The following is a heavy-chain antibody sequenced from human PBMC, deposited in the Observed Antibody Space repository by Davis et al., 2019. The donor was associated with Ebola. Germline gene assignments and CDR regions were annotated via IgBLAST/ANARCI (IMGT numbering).Heavy chain of an antibody. CDR3: ASLFLEWPIASSNYGMDV. Sequence: PGGSLRLSCAASGFTFSSYSMNWVRQAPGKGLEWVSSISSSSSYIYYADSVKGRFTISRDNAKNSLYLQMNSLRAEDTAVYYCASLFLEWPIASSNYGMDVWGQGTTVTVSS. V-gene: IGHV3-21*01. CDR2: ISSSSSYI. D-gene: IGHD3-3*01. CDR1: GFTFSSYS. J-gene: IGHJ6*02.